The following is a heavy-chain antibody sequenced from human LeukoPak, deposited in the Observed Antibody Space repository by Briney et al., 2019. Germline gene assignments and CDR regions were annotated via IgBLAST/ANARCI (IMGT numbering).Heavy chain of an antibody. Sequence: PGGSLRLSCAASGFTFSSYSMNWVRQAPGKGLEWVSSISSRSSYIYYADSVNGRFTISRDNAKNSLYLQMTSLRAEDTAVYYCARDMGSGYYYGHWGQGTLVTVSS. D-gene: IGHD3-22*01. V-gene: IGHV3-21*01. CDR1: GFTFSSYS. CDR3: ARDMGSGYYYGH. J-gene: IGHJ4*02. CDR2: ISSRSSYI.